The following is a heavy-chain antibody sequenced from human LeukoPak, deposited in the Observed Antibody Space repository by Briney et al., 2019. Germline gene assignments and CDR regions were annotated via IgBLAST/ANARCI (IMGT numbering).Heavy chain of an antibody. Sequence: GGSLRLSCAASGFTFSSYGMSWVRQAPGKGLEWVSAISGSGGSTYYADSVKGRFTISRDNAKNSLYLQMNSLRAEDTAVYYCVRGVVVPAAIDAFDIWGQGTMVTVSS. D-gene: IGHD2-2*01. CDR3: VRGVVVPAAIDAFDI. CDR2: ISGSGGST. V-gene: IGHV3-23*01. CDR1: GFTFSSYG. J-gene: IGHJ3*02.